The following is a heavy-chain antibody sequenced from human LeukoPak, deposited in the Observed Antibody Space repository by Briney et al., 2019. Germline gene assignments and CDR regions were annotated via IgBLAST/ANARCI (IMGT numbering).Heavy chain of an antibody. D-gene: IGHD3-16*02. Sequence: ASVKVSCKASGYTFTSYDINWVRQAPGQGLEWMGWTNPNSGNTGYAQKFQGRVTITRNTSISTAYMELSSLRSEDTAVYYCARGPSITFGGVIGRNYYYYYMDVWGKGTTVTVSS. V-gene: IGHV1-8*03. J-gene: IGHJ6*03. CDR2: TNPNSGNT. CDR3: ARGPSITFGGVIGRNYYYYYMDV. CDR1: GYTFTSYD.